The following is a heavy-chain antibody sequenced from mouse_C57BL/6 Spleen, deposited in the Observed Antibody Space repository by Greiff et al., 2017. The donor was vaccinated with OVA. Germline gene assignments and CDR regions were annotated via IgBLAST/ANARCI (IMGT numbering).Heavy chain of an antibody. CDR2: INSDGSST. J-gene: IGHJ3*01. Sequence: EVQLVESEGGLVQPGSSMKLSCTASGFTFSDYYMAWVRQVPEKGLEWVANINSDGSSTYYLDSLKSRFIISRDNAKNILYLQMSSLKSEDTATYYCARGGGYDGGFAYWGQGTLVTVSA. D-gene: IGHD2-2*01. CDR3: ARGGGYDGGFAY. V-gene: IGHV5-16*01. CDR1: GFTFSDYY.